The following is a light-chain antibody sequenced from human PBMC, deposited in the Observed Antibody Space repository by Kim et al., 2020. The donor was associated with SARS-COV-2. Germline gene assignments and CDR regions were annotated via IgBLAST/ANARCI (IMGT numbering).Light chain of an antibody. Sequence: QSVLTQPPSVSGAPGQRVAISCTGSNSNLGAGYSVQWFQPLPGTAPKLLLFHNTKQPSGVPDRFSGSKSGSSASLAITGLQAEDQADYYCQSFDRSLGDVVFGGGTKVTVL. CDR1: NSNLGAGYS. V-gene: IGLV1-40*01. CDR3: QSFDRSLGDVV. J-gene: IGLJ2*01. CDR2: HNT.